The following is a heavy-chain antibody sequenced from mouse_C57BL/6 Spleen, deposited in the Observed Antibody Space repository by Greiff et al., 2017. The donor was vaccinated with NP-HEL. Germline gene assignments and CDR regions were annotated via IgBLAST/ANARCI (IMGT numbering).Heavy chain of an antibody. CDR2: IYPGDGDT. Sequence: VQLQESGAELVKPGASVKISCKASGYAFSSYWMNWVKQRPGKGLEWIGQIYPGDGDTNYNGKFKGKATLTADKSSSTAYMQLSSLTSEDSAVYFCAREADGYPFAYWGQGTLVTVSA. V-gene: IGHV1-80*01. CDR3: AREADGYPFAY. D-gene: IGHD2-3*01. J-gene: IGHJ3*01. CDR1: GYAFSSYW.